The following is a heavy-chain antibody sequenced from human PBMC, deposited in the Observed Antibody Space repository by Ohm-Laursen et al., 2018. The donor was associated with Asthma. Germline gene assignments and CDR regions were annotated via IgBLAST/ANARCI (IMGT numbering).Heavy chain of an antibody. CDR1: GFTFSSSY. CDR3: ARAGWNYYDGMDV. Sequence: SLRLSCTASGFTFSSSYMVWVRQVPGKGLECISYITPSSSPIHYSDSVKGRFTISRENAKNSLYLQMNSLRAGDTAVYYCARAGWNYYDGMDVWGQGTTVTVSS. V-gene: IGHV3-48*01. CDR2: ITPSSSPI. D-gene: IGHD6-19*01. J-gene: IGHJ6*02.